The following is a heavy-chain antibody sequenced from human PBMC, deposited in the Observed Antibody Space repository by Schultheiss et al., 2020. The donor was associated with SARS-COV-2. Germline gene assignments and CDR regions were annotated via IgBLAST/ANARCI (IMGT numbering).Heavy chain of an antibody. D-gene: IGHD2-2*01. Sequence: SETLSLTCTVSGASISSYYWSWIRQPPGKGLEWIGEINHSGSTNYNPSLKSRVTISVDTSKNQFSLKLSSVTAADTAVYYCARGGKYQRMDVWGKGTTVTVSS. CDR2: INHSGST. J-gene: IGHJ6*04. V-gene: IGHV4-34*01. CDR3: ARGGKYQRMDV. CDR1: GASISSYY.